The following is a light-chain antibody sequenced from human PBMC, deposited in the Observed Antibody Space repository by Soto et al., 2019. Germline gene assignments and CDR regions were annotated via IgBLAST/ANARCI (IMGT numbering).Light chain of an antibody. CDR3: QQYDSSWT. V-gene: IGKV3-20*01. CDR1: QSVPSNF. J-gene: IGKJ1*01. CDR2: GVS. Sequence: EIVLTQSPGTRSLSPGERATLSCRASQSVPSNFLAWYQQRPGQAPILLIYGVSRRATCIPDRFSGSGSETDFTLTISRLEPEEFSVYYCQQYDSSWTFGQGTKVELK.